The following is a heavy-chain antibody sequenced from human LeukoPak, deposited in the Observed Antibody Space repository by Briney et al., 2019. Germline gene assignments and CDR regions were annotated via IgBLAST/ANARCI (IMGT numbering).Heavy chain of an antibody. J-gene: IGHJ6*04. CDR3: ARDGYCSSTSCGGVYYYYGMDA. V-gene: IGHV3-30*04. CDR2: ISYDGSNK. D-gene: IGHD2-2*01. Sequence: PGRSLRLSCAASGFTFSSYAMHWVRQAPGKGLEWVAVISYDGSNKYYADSVKGRFTISRDNSKNTLYLQMNSLRAEDTAVYYCARDGYCSSTSCGGVYYYYGMDAWGKGTTVTVSS. CDR1: GFTFSSYA.